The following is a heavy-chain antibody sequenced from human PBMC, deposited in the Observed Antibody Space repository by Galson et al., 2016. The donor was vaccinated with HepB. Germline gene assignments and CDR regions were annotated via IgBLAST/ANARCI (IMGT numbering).Heavy chain of an antibody. CDR3: AKRTVGYNYGNPMDH. CDR2: INGGSAGST. J-gene: IGHJ4*02. D-gene: IGHD5-18*01. V-gene: IGHV3-53*01. Sequence: SLRLSCAASGFTVSNNYMRWVRQAPGKGLEWVSVINGGSAGSTFYADSVKGRFTISRDNSKNMVYLQMNSLRVEDTAVYYCAKRTVGYNYGNPMDHWGQGTLVTVSS. CDR1: GFTVSNNY.